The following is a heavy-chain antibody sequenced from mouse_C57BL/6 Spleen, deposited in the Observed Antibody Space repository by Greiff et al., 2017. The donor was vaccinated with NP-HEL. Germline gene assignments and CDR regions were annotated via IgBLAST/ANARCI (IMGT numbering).Heavy chain of an antibody. V-gene: IGHV3-6*01. Sequence: ESGPGLVKPSQSLSLTCSVTGYSITSGYYWNWIRQFPGNKLEWMGYISYDGSNNYNPSLKNRIPITRDTSKNQFVLKLNTVTTEDTATYYCARMGSNYVGWFAYWGQGTLVTVSA. CDR2: ISYDGSN. D-gene: IGHD2-5*01. CDR1: GYSITSGYY. J-gene: IGHJ3*01. CDR3: ARMGSNYVGWFAY.